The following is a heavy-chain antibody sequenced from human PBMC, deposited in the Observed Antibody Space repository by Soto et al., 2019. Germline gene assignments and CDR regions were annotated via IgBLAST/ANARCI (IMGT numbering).Heavy chain of an antibody. D-gene: IGHD2-15*01. J-gene: IGHJ4*02. CDR2: IYYSGST. Sequence: SETLSLTCTVSGGSISSYYWSWIRQPPGKGLEWIGYIYYSGSTNYNPSLKSRVTISVDTSKNQFSLKLSSVTAADTAVYYCARGRGYCSGGSCFPRLDYWGQGTLVTVSS. CDR1: GGSISSYY. CDR3: ARGRGYCSGGSCFPRLDY. V-gene: IGHV4-59*01.